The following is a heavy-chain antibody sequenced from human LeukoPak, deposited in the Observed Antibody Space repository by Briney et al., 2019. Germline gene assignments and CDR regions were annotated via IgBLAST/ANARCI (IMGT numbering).Heavy chain of an antibody. CDR3: ARCYFGVHSNTWYGGYFDS. J-gene: IGHJ4*02. CDR1: GYTFTGYY. CDR2: INPNSGGT. Sequence: ASVKVSCKASGYTFTGYYMHWVRQAPGQGLEWMGRINPNSGGTNYAQKFQGRVTMTRDTSISTAYMELSRLRSDDTAVYYCARCYFGVHSNTWYGGYFDSWGQGTLVTVSS. V-gene: IGHV1-2*06. D-gene: IGHD6-13*01.